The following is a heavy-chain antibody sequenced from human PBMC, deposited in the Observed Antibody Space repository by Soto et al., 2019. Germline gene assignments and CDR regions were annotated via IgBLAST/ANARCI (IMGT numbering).Heavy chain of an antibody. J-gene: IGHJ5*02. D-gene: IGHD2-15*01. V-gene: IGHV3-30*03. CDR1: GFTFSSYG. Sequence: QVQLVESGGGVVQPGRSLRLSCAASGFTFSSYGMHWVRQAPGKGLEWVAVISYDGSNKYYADSVKGRFTISRDNSKNKLYLQMNSLRAEDTAVYYCATDYGYCSGGSCYASGWFDPWGQGTLVTVSS. CDR2: ISYDGSNK. CDR3: ATDYGYCSGGSCYASGWFDP.